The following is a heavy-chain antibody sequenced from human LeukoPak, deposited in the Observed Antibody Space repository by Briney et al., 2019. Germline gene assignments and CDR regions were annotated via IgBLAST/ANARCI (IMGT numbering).Heavy chain of an antibody. V-gene: IGHV3-7*01. D-gene: IGHD5-18*01. J-gene: IGHJ4*02. Sequence: PGGSLRLSCEVSGFIFSRHWMTWVRQAPGKGLEWVASIKDDGNQKIYVDSVKGRFTISRDNVKNSLSLQMNSLRGEDSAVYYCARDGYLAGLDYWGQGTLVTVSS. CDR3: ARDGYLAGLDY. CDR2: IKDDGNQK. CDR1: GFIFSRHW.